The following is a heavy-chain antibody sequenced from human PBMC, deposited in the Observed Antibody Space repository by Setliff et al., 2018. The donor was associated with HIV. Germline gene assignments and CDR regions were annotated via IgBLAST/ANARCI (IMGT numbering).Heavy chain of an antibody. J-gene: IGHJ3*02. D-gene: IGHD1-26*01. CDR2: IIPMFGTL. Sequence: SVKVSCKASGGTFGSYAINWVRQAPGQGLQWMGGIIPMFGTLNFAQKFQGRVTISTDDSTSTAYMELNSLRSEDTAVYYCARGHSHGYGYSGSYGPFDIWGQGTMVTVS. CDR1: GGTFGSYA. CDR3: ARGHSHGYGYSGSYGPFDI. V-gene: IGHV1-69*05.